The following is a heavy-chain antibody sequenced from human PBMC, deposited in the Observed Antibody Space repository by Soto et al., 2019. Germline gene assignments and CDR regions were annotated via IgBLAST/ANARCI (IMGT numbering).Heavy chain of an antibody. J-gene: IGHJ5*02. CDR2: IIPIFGTA. V-gene: IGHV1-69*13. CDR3: ARGSDYDSSGYYYSWFDP. CDR1: GGTFSSYA. Sequence: SLKVSCKASGGTFSSYAISWVRQAPGQGLEWMGGIIPIFGTANYAQKFQGRVTITADESTSTAYMELSSLRSEDTAVYYCARGSDYDSSGYYYSWFDPWGQGTLVTVSS. D-gene: IGHD3-22*01.